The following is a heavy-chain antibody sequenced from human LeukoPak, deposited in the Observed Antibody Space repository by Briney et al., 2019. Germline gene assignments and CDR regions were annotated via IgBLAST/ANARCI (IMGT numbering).Heavy chain of an antibody. Sequence: GGSLRLSCAASGFTFSSYSMNWVRQAPGKGLEWVSSISSSSSYIYYADSVKGRFTISRDNGKNTLYLQMNSLRGEDTAVYYCAKDGGGCHDYWGQGTLVTVSS. V-gene: IGHV3-21*04. CDR1: GFTFSSYS. CDR3: AKDGGGCHDY. CDR2: ISSSSSYI. D-gene: IGHD2-15*01. J-gene: IGHJ4*02.